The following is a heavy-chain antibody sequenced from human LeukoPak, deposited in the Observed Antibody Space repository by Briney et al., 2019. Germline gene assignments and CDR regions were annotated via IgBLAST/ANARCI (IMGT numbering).Heavy chain of an antibody. Sequence: PSETLSLTCTVSGGSISTYYWSWIRQPPGKGLEWIGYIYYSGSTYYNPSLKSRVTISVDTSKNQFSLKLSSVTAADTAVYYCARTAPSGYQPNYFDYWGQGTLVTVSS. CDR2: IYYSGST. V-gene: IGHV4-59*08. CDR1: GGSISTYY. CDR3: ARTAPSGYQPNYFDY. D-gene: IGHD3-3*01. J-gene: IGHJ4*02.